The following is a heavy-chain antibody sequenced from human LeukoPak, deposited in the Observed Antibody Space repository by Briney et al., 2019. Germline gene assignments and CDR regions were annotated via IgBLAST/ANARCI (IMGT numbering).Heavy chain of an antibody. J-gene: IGHJ6*03. V-gene: IGHV3-23*01. Sequence: PGGSLRLSCAASGFTFSTYAMSWVRQAPGKGLEWVSLIGGSDGRTRYADSVKGRFTISRDNSKNTLYLEMNSLRAEDTAVYYCAKDSSSYDWGYMDVWGKGTTVTIYS. CDR2: IGGSDGRT. D-gene: IGHD3-22*01. CDR3: AKDSSSYDWGYMDV. CDR1: GFTFSTYA.